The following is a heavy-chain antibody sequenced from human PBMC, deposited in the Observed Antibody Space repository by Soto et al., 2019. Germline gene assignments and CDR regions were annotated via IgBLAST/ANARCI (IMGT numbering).Heavy chain of an antibody. V-gene: IGHV4-39*07. D-gene: IGHD4-17*01. J-gene: IGHJ5*02. CDR2: ISYSGST. CDR3: AWETYGDYVGYFDP. CDR1: GGSISSDSYY. Sequence: SETLSLTCTVSGGSISSDSYYWGWIRQSPEKGLEWIASISYSGSTYYNPTLKSRVIISVDRSKNQFSLKVRSVTAADTAVYYCAWETYGDYVGYFDPWGQGIQVTVSS.